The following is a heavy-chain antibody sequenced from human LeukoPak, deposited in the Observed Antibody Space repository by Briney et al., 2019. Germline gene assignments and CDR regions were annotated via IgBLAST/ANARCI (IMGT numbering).Heavy chain of an antibody. V-gene: IGHV3-49*03. CDR2: IRSKAYGGTT. Sequence: GGSLRLSCTASGFTFGDYAMSWFRQAPGKGLEWVGFIRSKAYGGTTEYAASVKGRFTISRDDSKSIAYLQMNSLKTEDTAVYYCAKFWQQLVRAPWYDPRGQGTLVTVSS. D-gene: IGHD6-13*01. J-gene: IGHJ5*02. CDR1: GFTFGDYA. CDR3: AKFWQQLVRAPWYDP.